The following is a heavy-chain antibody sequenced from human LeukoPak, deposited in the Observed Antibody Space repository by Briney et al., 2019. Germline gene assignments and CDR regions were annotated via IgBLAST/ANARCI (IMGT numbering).Heavy chain of an antibody. CDR1: GFTFRNAW. J-gene: IGHJ4*02. CDR2: ISTSGGST. D-gene: IGHD3-22*01. Sequence: GGSLRLSCVGSGFTFRNAWKTWVRQAPGKGLEWVSGISTSGGSTSYADSVKGRFTISRDNPRNTLYMQMNSLRDEDTAVYYCAIMHRYYDGSGYWVQWGQGTLVTVSS. CDR3: AIMHRYYDGSGYWVQ. V-gene: IGHV3-23*01.